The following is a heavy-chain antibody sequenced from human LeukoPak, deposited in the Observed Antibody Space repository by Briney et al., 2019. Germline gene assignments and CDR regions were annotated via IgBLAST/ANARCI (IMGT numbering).Heavy chain of an antibody. Sequence: SETLSLTCTVSGGSTSSSSHYWGWIRQPPGKGLEWIGSIYYSGSTYYNPSLKSRVTISVDTSKNQFSLKLSSVTAADTAVYYCARWAEYSSIEADYWGQGTLVTVSS. D-gene: IGHD6-6*01. J-gene: IGHJ4*02. CDR1: GGSTSSSSHY. CDR3: ARWAEYSSIEADY. V-gene: IGHV4-39*01. CDR2: IYYSGST.